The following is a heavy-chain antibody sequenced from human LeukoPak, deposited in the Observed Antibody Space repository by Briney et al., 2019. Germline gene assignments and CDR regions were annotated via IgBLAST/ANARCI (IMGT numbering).Heavy chain of an antibody. V-gene: IGHV3-21*01. Sequence: GGSLRLSCAASGFTFSSYSMNWVRQAPGKGLEWVSFISSSSSSINYADSVKGRFTISRDNAKNSLYLQMNSLRAEDTAVYYCARVRAASWYFDYWGQGTLVTVSS. CDR1: GFTFSSYS. J-gene: IGHJ4*02. CDR2: ISSSSSSI. CDR3: ARVRAASWYFDY. D-gene: IGHD2-15*01.